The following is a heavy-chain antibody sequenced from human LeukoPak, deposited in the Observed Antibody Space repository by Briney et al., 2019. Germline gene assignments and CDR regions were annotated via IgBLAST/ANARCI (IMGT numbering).Heavy chain of an antibody. V-gene: IGHV4-59*01. Sequence: SETLSLTCTASDGSINSDFWNWIRQPPGKGLEWIGYIRYSGRTSYNPSLKSRVSISIDTSKNLFSLKLRPVTTADTAIYYCARIPDVSGWPFDYWGQGTLVTVSS. CDR3: ARIPDVSGWPFDY. D-gene: IGHD6-19*01. CDR1: DGSINSDF. CDR2: IRYSGRT. J-gene: IGHJ4*02.